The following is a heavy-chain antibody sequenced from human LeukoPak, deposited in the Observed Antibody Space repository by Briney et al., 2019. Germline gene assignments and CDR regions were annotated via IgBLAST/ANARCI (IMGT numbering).Heavy chain of an antibody. D-gene: IGHD2-15*01. V-gene: IGHV3-21*01. Sequence: GGSLRLSCAASGFSFSDYNMNWVRQAPGKALEWVSSITTSSTYIYYGDSAKGRFTISRDNAKNSLYLQMNSLRAEDTAVYYCARFGMVAATLVLGSAFYMDVWGKGTTVTISS. CDR1: GFSFSDYN. CDR2: ITTSSTYI. CDR3: ARFGMVAATLVLGSAFYMDV. J-gene: IGHJ6*03.